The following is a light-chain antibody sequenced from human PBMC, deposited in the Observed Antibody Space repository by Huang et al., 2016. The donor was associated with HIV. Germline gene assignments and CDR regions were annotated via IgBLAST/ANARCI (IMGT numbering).Light chain of an antibody. CDR1: QSLLDKFTGKNH. Sequence: DIVLTQAPDSLTVSLGERATINCKSSQSLLDKFTGKNHLAWYQQIPGQSPKVFILWASTRESGVPDRFSGSGSGTDFTLTINSLQSDDVAVYYCQQYLASPGFGRGT. J-gene: IGKJ1*01. CDR2: WAS. CDR3: QQYLASPG. V-gene: IGKV4-1*01.